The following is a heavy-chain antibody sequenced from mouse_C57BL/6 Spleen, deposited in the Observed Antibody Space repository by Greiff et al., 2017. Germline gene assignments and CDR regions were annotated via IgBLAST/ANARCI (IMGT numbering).Heavy chain of an antibody. CDR3: ARSGGRYDYDAYWYFDV. D-gene: IGHD2-4*01. Sequence: QVKLQQSGAELVKPGASVKLSCKASGYTFTSYWMHWVKQRPGRGLEWIGRIDPNSGGTKYNEKFKSKATLTVDKPSSTAYMQLSSLTSEDSAVYYCARSGGRYDYDAYWYFDVWGTGTTVTVSS. J-gene: IGHJ1*03. V-gene: IGHV1-72*01. CDR1: GYTFTSYW. CDR2: IDPNSGGT.